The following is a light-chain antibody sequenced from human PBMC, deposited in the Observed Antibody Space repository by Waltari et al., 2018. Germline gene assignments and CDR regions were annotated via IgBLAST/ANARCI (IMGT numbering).Light chain of an antibody. CDR3: QQRSNWPIT. Sequence: EIVLTQSPDTLSFSPGERATLPCRASQSVSSDLAWYQQKPGQAPRLLIYDASNSATGIPARFSGSGSGTDFTLTISSLEPEDFAVYYCQQRSNWPITFGQGTRLEIK. CDR1: QSVSSD. J-gene: IGKJ5*01. CDR2: DAS. V-gene: IGKV3-11*01.